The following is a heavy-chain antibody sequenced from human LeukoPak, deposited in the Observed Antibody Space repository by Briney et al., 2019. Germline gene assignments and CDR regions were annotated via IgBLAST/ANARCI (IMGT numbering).Heavy chain of an antibody. J-gene: IGHJ5*02. D-gene: IGHD5-18*01. CDR3: AKGYSYGYVTNWFDP. CDR2: ISWNSGSI. V-gene: IGHV3-9*01. CDR1: GFTFDDYA. Sequence: SLRLSCAASGFTFDDYAMHWVRQAPGKGLEWVSGISWNSGSIGYADSVKGRFTISRDNAKNSLYLQMNSLRAEDTALYYCAKGYSYGYVTNWFDPWRQGTLVTVSS.